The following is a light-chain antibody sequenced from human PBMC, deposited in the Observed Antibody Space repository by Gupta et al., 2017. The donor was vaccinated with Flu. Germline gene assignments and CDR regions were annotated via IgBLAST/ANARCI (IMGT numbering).Light chain of an antibody. CDR2: DAS. CDR3: QQLSNWPPWN. CDR1: QSVSSY. V-gene: IGKV3-11*01. J-gene: IGKJ2*01. Sequence: EIVLTQSPATLSLSPGERATLSCRASQSVSSYLAWYQQKPGQAPRLLIYDASNRATGIPARFTGSGSGTDFTLTISSLEPEDFAVYYCQQLSNWPPWNFGQGTKLEIK.